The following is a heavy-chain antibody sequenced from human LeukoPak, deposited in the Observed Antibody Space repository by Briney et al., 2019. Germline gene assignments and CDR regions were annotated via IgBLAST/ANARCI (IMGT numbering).Heavy chain of an antibody. CDR2: INWNGGST. Sequence: GGSLRLSRAASGFTFDDYGMSWVRLAPGKGLEWVSGINWNGGSTGYADSVKGRFTISRDNAKNSLYLQMNSLRAEDTALYYCARVYFYGSGRYLDYWGQGTLVSLSS. CDR1: GFTFDDYG. D-gene: IGHD3-10*01. CDR3: ARVYFYGSGRYLDY. V-gene: IGHV3-20*04. J-gene: IGHJ4*02.